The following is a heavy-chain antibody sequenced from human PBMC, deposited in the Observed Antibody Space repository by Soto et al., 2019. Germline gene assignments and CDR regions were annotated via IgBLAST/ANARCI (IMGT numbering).Heavy chain of an antibody. CDR1: GFSLSTSGVG. J-gene: IGHJ5*02. CDR2: IYWDDDK. D-gene: IGHD2-15*01. Sequence: QITLKESGPPLVEPTQTLTLTCTFSGFSLSTSGVGVGWIRQPPGKALEWLALIYWDDDKRYSPSLKSRLTITKDTSKNQVVLTMTNMDPVDTATYYCALDRGSGYWFDPWGQGTLVTVSS. V-gene: IGHV2-5*02. CDR3: ALDRGSGYWFDP.